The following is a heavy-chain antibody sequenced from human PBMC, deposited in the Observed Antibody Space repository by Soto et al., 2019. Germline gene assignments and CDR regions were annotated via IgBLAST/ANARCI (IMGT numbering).Heavy chain of an antibody. J-gene: IGHJ4*02. V-gene: IGHV3-30*18. CDR2: ISYDGSNK. Sequence: GSLRLSCAASGFTFSSYGMHWVRQAPGKGLEWVAVISYDGSNKYYADSVKGRFTISRDNSKNTLYLQMNSLRAEDTAVYYCAKGSMGYFDYWGQGTLVTVSS. D-gene: IGHD3-10*01. CDR3: AKGSMGYFDY. CDR1: GFTFSSYG.